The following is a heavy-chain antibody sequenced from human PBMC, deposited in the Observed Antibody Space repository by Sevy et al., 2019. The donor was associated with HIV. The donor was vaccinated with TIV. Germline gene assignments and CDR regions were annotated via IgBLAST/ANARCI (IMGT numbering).Heavy chain of an antibody. CDR3: AHRFFFFDTRAYYGGGFDY. CDR1: GFSFSTSGVG. Sequence: SGPTLVKPTQTLTLTCSFSGFSFSTSGVGVGWIRQPPGEAPEWLALIYWDDDKRYSPSLKRRLTITKDTSKNQVVLTMTNMAPVDTATYYCAHRFFFFDTRAYYGGGFDYWGQGTLVTVSS. CDR2: IYWDDDK. V-gene: IGHV2-5*02. J-gene: IGHJ4*02. D-gene: IGHD3-22*01.